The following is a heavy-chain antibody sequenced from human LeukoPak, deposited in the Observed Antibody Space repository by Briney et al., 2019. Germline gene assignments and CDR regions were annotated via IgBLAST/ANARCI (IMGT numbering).Heavy chain of an antibody. CDR3: ARLILRSGYDY. CDR2: IYYSGST. J-gene: IGHJ4*02. Sequence: SETLSLTCTVSGGSISSSSYYWGWLRQPPGKGLEWIGSIYYSGSTYYNPSLKSRVTISVDTSKNQFSLKLSSVTAADTAVYYCARLILRSGYDYWGQGTLVTVSS. D-gene: IGHD5-12*01. V-gene: IGHV4-39*01. CDR1: GGSISSSSYY.